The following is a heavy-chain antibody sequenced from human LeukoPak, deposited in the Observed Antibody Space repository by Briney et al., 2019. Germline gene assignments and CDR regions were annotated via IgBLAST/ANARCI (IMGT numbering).Heavy chain of an antibody. Sequence: SETLSLTCTVSGGSISSYYWSWIRQPAGKGLEWIGRIYTSGSTNYNPSLKSRVTMSVDTSKNQFSLKLSSVTAADTAVYYCTTNGGIAAADLVDYWGQGTLVTVSS. J-gene: IGHJ4*02. CDR3: TTNGGIAAADLVDY. CDR1: GGSISSYY. D-gene: IGHD6-13*01. CDR2: IYTSGST. V-gene: IGHV4-4*07.